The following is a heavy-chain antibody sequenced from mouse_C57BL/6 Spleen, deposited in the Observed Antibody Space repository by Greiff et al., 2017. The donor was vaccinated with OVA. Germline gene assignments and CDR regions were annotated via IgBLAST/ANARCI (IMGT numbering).Heavy chain of an antibody. D-gene: IGHD2-2*01. J-gene: IGHJ3*01. CDR1: GYSFTGYY. Sequence: EVQLQQSGPELVKPGASVKISCKASGYSFTGYYMNWVKQSPEKSLEWIGEINPSTGGTTYNQKFKAKATLTVDKSSSTAYMQLKSLTSEDSAVYYCARDYGYDEGFAYWGQGTLVTVSA. V-gene: IGHV1-42*01. CDR2: INPSTGGT. CDR3: ARDYGYDEGFAY.